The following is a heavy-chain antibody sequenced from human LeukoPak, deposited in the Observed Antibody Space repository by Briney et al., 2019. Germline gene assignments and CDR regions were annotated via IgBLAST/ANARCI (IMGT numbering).Heavy chain of an antibody. D-gene: IGHD3-22*01. CDR1: GFTFSSYA. CDR3: AKNYYDSSGSYFPAFDQ. Sequence: PGGSLRLSCAASGFTFSSYAMSWVRQAPGKGLEWVSAISGSGGSTYYADSVKGRFTISRDNSKNTLYLQMNRLRAEDTAVYYCAKNYYDSSGSYFPAFDQWGQGTLVTVSS. CDR2: ISGSGGST. J-gene: IGHJ4*02. V-gene: IGHV3-23*01.